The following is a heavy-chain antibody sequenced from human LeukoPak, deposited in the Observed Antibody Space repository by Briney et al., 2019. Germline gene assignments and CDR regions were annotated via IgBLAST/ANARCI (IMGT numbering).Heavy chain of an antibody. D-gene: IGHD3-22*01. J-gene: IGHJ4*02. Sequence: ASVTLSCKASGGTFSSYTFSWVRQAPGPGLEWMGRIIPILGIANSAQKFPGRVTITADKSTSTAYMELSSLRSEDTAVYYCARLPDSSGYYTTDYWGQGTLVTVSS. CDR1: GGTFSSYT. V-gene: IGHV1-69*02. CDR2: IIPILGIA. CDR3: ARLPDSSGYYTTDY.